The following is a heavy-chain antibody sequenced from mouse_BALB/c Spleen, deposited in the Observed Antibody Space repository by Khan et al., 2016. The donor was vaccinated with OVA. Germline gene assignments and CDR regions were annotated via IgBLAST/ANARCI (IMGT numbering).Heavy chain of an antibody. J-gene: IGHJ4*01. CDR2: INTYTGEP. CDR1: GFTFTNYG. V-gene: IGHV9-3-1*01. D-gene: IGHD2-14*01. CDR3: ARVRYNGTMDC. Sequence: QIQLVQSGPELKKPGETVQISCKASGFTFTNYGMNWVKQAPGKGLKWMGWINTYTGEPTFADDFKGRFAFSLETSASTAYLQINSLKNEDTATXVCARVRYNGTMDCWGQGTSVTVSA.